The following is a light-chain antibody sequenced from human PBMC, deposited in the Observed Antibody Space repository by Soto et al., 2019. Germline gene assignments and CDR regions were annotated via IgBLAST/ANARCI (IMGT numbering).Light chain of an antibody. CDR1: QSVSRY. V-gene: IGKV3-11*01. Sequence: EIVLTQSPATLSLPLGERATLSCRASQSVSRYLAWYQQKPGQAPRLLIYDASNRATGIPARFSGSGSGTDFTLTISSLEPEDFAVYYCQQRSNWPRTFGQGTKVEIK. J-gene: IGKJ1*01. CDR3: QQRSNWPRT. CDR2: DAS.